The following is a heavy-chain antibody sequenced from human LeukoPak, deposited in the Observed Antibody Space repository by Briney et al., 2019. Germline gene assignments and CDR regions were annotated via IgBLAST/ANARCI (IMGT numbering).Heavy chain of an antibody. Sequence: GGSLRLSCAASGFTFSSYAMSWVRQAPGKGLEWVSAISGSGGSTYYADSVKGRFTISRDNSKNTLYLQMNSLRAEDTAVYYCARDHTAGAAAGPQGHYFYGMDVWGQGTTVTVSS. CDR3: ARDHTAGAAAGPQGHYFYGMDV. CDR1: GFTFSSYA. CDR2: ISGSGGST. J-gene: IGHJ6*02. D-gene: IGHD6-13*01. V-gene: IGHV3-23*01.